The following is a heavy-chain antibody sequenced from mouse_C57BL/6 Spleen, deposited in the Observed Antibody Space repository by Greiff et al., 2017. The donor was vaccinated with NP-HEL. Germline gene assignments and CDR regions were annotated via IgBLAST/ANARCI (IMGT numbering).Heavy chain of an antibody. J-gene: IGHJ1*03. CDR3: ARYRVYFDV. V-gene: IGHV7-3*01. CDR2: IRNKANGYTT. Sequence: DVQLVESGGGLVQPGGSLSLSCAASGFTFPDYYMSWVRQPPGKALEWLGFIRNKANGYTTEYSASVKGRFTISRDNSQSILYLQMNALRAEDSATYYCARYRVYFDVWGTGTTVTVSS. CDR1: GFTFPDYY.